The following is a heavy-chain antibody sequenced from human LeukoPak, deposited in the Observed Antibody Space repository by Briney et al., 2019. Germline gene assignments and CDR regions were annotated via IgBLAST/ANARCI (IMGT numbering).Heavy chain of an antibody. CDR2: ISSISSYI. CDR1: GFTFSSYS. Sequence: GGSLRLSCAASGFTFSSYSMNWVRQAPGKGLEWVSTISSISSYIYYADSVKGRFTISRDNAKNSLYLQMNSLRAEDTAVYFCARSDYCGGDCYSSLSNYWGQGTLVTVSS. D-gene: IGHD2-21*02. CDR3: ARSDYCGGDCYSSLSNY. V-gene: IGHV3-21*01. J-gene: IGHJ4*02.